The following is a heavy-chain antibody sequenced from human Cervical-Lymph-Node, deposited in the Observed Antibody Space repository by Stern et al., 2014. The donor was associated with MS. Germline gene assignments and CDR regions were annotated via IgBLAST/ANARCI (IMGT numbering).Heavy chain of an antibody. Sequence: QVQLQESGPGLVKPSQTLSLTCTVSGGSISSGSYYWVWIRQPAGQGLEWIGRIYRSGSTHYNPSLNSRATTSVATSKNQFSLKLSSVTAEDTAVYYCARDILSGDGFDYWGQGTLVTVSS. CDR1: GGSISSGSYY. V-gene: IGHV4-61*02. J-gene: IGHJ4*02. CDR3: ARDILSGDGFDY. D-gene: IGHD7-27*01. CDR2: IYRSGST.